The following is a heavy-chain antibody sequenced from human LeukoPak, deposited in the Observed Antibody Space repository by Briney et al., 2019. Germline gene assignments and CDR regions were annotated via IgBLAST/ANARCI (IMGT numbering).Heavy chain of an antibody. Sequence: ASVKVSCKASGYTFTSYGISWVRQAPGQGLEWMGWINPNSGGTNYAQKFQGRVTMTRDTSISTAYMELSRLRSDDTAVYYCARVAHYYGSGSYYGYWGQGTLVTVSS. CDR2: INPNSGGT. D-gene: IGHD3-10*01. CDR3: ARVAHYYGSGSYYGY. J-gene: IGHJ4*02. V-gene: IGHV1-2*02. CDR1: GYTFTSYG.